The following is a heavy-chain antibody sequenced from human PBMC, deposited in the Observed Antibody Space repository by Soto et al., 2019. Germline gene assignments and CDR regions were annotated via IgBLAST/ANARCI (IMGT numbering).Heavy chain of an antibody. Sequence: QVHLVQSGAEVKKPGASVKVSCKASGYTFTSYGITWVRQAPGQGLEWMGWISAHNGNTDYAQKLQGRVIVTRDTSTSTAYMELRSLISDDTAVYYCARWRYGDSWGQGALVTVSS. J-gene: IGHJ4*02. CDR2: ISAHNGNT. D-gene: IGHD1-1*01. CDR1: GYTFTSYG. V-gene: IGHV1-18*01. CDR3: ARWRYGDS.